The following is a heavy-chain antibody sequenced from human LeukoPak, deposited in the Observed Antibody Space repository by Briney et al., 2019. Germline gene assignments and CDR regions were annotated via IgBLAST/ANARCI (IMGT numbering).Heavy chain of an antibody. V-gene: IGHV4-61*02. J-gene: IGHJ4*02. CDR3: ARESMVRGVIAVPGFDY. CDR1: GGSISSGNYY. CDR2: IYTSGST. D-gene: IGHD3-10*01. Sequence: PSETLSLTCTVSGGSISSGNYYWNWIRQPAGKGLEWIGRIYTSGSTNFNPSLKSRVTISVDTSKNHSSPKLSSVTAADTAVYYCARESMVRGVIAVPGFDYWGQGTLVTVSS.